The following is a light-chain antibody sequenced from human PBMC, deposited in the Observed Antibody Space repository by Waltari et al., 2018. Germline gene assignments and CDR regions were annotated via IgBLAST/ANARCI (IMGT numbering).Light chain of an antibody. V-gene: IGLV2-14*01. J-gene: IGLJ1*01. CDR2: EVI. CDR3: NSYTTSSTQV. CDR1: SGDVGGYNY. Sequence: QSALTQPASVSGSPGQSITISCTGTSGDVGGYNYVSWYQQHSGKAPKLMIYEVIKRPSGVSNRFPGSKSGNTASLTISGLQAEDEADYYCNSYTTSSTQVFGTGTKVTVL.